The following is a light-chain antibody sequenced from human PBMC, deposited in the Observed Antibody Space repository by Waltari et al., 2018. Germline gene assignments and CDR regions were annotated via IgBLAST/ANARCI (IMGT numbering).Light chain of an antibody. V-gene: IGKV3-20*01. CDR1: QSVNSNY. J-gene: IGKJ2*01. CDR3: QQYGSSPPYT. CDR2: GAS. Sequence: EIVLTQSPGTLSLSPGERATLSCRASQSVNSNYIAWYQQKPGQDPRLLIYGASSRATGIPDRFSGSGSGTDFIFTISRLEPEDFAVYYCQQYGSSPPYTFGQGTKLEIK.